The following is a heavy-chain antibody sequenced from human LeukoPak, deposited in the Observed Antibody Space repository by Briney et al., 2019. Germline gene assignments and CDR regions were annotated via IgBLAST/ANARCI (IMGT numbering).Heavy chain of an antibody. CDR2: IKEDGSQI. V-gene: IGHV3-7*01. CDR1: GVSFRSRW. Sequence: GGSVRLLCAVSGVSFRSRWRRWLRQAPGKWLEWLANIKEDGSQIYYVDSVKGRFTIARDNAQNSVYLQMNSLRGEDTAVYYCARDVGSGWFDYWGQGTLVTVSS. J-gene: IGHJ4*02. CDR3: ARDVGSGWFDY. D-gene: IGHD6-19*01.